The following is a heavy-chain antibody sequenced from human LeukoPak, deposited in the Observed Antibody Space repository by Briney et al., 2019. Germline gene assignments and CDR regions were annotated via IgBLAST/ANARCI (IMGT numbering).Heavy chain of an antibody. CDR2: ISYDGSNK. J-gene: IGHJ4*02. V-gene: IGHV3-30*03. Sequence: PGRSLRLSCAASGFTFSSYGMHWVRQAPGKGLEWVAVISYDGSNKYYADSVKGRFTISRDNSKNTLYLQMNSPRAEDTAVYYCLLLSYWGQGTLVTVSS. D-gene: IGHD3-10*01. CDR3: LLLSY. CDR1: GFTFSSYG.